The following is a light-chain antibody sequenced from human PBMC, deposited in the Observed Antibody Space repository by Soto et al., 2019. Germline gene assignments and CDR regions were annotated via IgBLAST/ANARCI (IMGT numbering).Light chain of an antibody. CDR2: AAS. J-gene: IGKJ1*01. CDR1: QGIDNY. CDR3: QHYNSYSEA. V-gene: IGKV1-9*01. Sequence: IQLTQSPSSLSASVGDRVTITCRASQGIDNYLAWYQQKPGTAPKLLIYAASTLQSGVPSRFSGSGSGTEFTLTISSLQPDDFATYYCQHYNSYSEAFGQGTKVDIK.